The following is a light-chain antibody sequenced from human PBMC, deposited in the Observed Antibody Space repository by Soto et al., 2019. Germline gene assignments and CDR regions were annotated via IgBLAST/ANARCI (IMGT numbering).Light chain of an antibody. CDR3: CPYVDTATWV. V-gene: IGLV2-11*01. CDR1: NSDVGGYNY. J-gene: IGLJ3*02. Sequence: QSALTQPRSVSGSPGQSVTISCTGTNSDVGGYNYVSWYQQYPGKAPKLMISGVSERPSGVPDRFSGSKSGNTASLTISGLQAEDEGDYYCCPYVDTATWVFGGGTKRTGL. CDR2: GVS.